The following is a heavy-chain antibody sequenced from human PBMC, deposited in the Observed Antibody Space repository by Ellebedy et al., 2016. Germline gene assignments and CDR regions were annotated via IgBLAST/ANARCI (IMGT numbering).Heavy chain of an antibody. CDR2: ISAYNGNT. CDR3: ARSYCSGGSCYHFDY. V-gene: IGHV1-18*01. J-gene: IGHJ4*02. Sequence: ASVKVSXXAFGYTFTSYGISWVRQAPGQGLEWMGWISAYNGNTNYAQKLQGRVTMTTDTSTSTAYMELRSLRSDDTAVYYCARSYCSGGSCYHFDYWGQGTLVTVSS. CDR1: GYTFTSYG. D-gene: IGHD2-15*01.